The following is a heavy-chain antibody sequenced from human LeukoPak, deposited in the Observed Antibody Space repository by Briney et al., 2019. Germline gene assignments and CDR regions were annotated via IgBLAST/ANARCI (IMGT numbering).Heavy chain of an antibody. V-gene: IGHV3-21*01. Sequence: PGGSLRLSCAASGFTFSSYSMNWVRQAPGKGLEWVSSISSSSSYIYYADSVKGRFTISRDNAKNSLYLQMNSLRAEDTAVYYCARESNSSGYYGLIDCWGQGTLVTVSS. J-gene: IGHJ4*02. CDR3: ARESNSSGYYGLIDC. CDR1: GFTFSSYS. CDR2: ISSSSSYI. D-gene: IGHD3-22*01.